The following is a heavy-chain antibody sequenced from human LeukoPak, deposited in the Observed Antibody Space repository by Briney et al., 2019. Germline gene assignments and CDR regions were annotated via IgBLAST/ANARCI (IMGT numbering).Heavy chain of an antibody. J-gene: IGHJ3*02. CDR3: AGMTTVTTSVPDAFDI. CDR2: INHSGST. D-gene: IGHD4-11*01. CDR1: GGSFSGYY. Sequence: PSETLSLTCAVYGGSFSGYYWSWIRQPPGKGLEWIGEINHSGSTNYNPSLQSRVTISVDTSKNQFSLKLSSVTAADTAVYYCAGMTTVTTSVPDAFDIWGQGTMVTVSS. V-gene: IGHV4-34*01.